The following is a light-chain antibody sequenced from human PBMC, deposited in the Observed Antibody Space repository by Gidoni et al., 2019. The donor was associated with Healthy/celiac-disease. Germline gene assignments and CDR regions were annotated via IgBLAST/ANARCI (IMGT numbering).Light chain of an antibody. J-gene: IGKJ4*01. Sequence: IVLTQSPGTLSLSPGERATLSCRASQSVSSSYLAWYQQKPGQAPRLLIYGASSRATGIPDRFSGSGSGTDFTLTISRLEPEDFVVYYCQQYGSSPPGLTFGGGTKVEIK. CDR1: QSVSSSY. V-gene: IGKV3-20*01. CDR3: QQYGSSPPGLT. CDR2: GAS.